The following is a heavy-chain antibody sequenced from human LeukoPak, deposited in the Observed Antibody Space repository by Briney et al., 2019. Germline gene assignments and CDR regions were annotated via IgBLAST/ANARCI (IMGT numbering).Heavy chain of an antibody. V-gene: IGHV1-2*06. CDR1: GYIFTGHF. D-gene: IGHD2-21*02. CDR3: ARDICGGDCYDNWFDP. J-gene: IGHJ5*02. Sequence: ASVKVSCKASGYIFTGHFIHWVRQAPGQGLEWMGRINTYSGGTNYAQKFQGRVTMTRDTSISTAYMELSRLRSDDTAVYYCARDICGGDCYDNWFDPWGQGTLVTVSS. CDR2: INTYSGGT.